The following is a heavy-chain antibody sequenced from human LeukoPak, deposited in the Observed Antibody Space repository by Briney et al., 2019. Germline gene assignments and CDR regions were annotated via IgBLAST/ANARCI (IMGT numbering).Heavy chain of an antibody. CDR1: GGSISNYY. D-gene: IGHD3-22*01. CDR2: MYYSGST. Sequence: SETLSLTCTVSGGSISNYYWGWIRQPPGKGLEWIGSMYYSGSTYYNPSLKSRVTISVDTSKNQFSLKLSSVTAADTAVSYCARPVVAYNWFDPWGQGTLVTVSS. V-gene: IGHV4-39*01. J-gene: IGHJ5*02. CDR3: ARPVVAYNWFDP.